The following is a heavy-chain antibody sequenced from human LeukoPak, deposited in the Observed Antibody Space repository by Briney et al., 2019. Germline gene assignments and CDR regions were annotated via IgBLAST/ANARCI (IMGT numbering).Heavy chain of an antibody. Sequence: SETLSLTCAVYDGSFSAYYWSWIRQPPGKGLEWIGDINHSGSTNYNPSLKSRVTIPVDTSKNQFALKLSSVAAADTAVYYCAGALPPNEGLIHNWFDRWGGGSVATVCS. D-gene: IGHD1-1*01. CDR2: INHSGST. CDR1: DGSFSAYY. V-gene: IGHV4-34*01. J-gene: IGHJ5*02. CDR3: AGALPPNEGLIHNWFDR.